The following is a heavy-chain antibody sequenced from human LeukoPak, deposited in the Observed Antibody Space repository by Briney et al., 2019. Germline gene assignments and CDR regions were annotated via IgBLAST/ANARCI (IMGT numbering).Heavy chain of an antibody. Sequence: GGSLRLSCAVSGFTVSSNYMSWVRQAPGKELEWVSVIYSGGSTHYADSVKGRFTISRDNSKNTVFLQMNSLRAEDTAVCYCARADGTGGPYDYWGQGTLVTVSS. CDR2: IYSGGST. D-gene: IGHD3/OR15-3a*01. CDR3: ARADGTGGPYDY. J-gene: IGHJ4*02. CDR1: GFTVSSNY. V-gene: IGHV3-53*01.